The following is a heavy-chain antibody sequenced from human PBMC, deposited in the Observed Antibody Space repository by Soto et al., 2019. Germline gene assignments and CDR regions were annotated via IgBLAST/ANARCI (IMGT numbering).Heavy chain of an antibody. V-gene: IGHV1-18*01. Sequence: ASVKVSCKASGYTFTSYGISWVRQAPGQGLEWMGWISAYNGNTNYAQKLQGRVTMTTDTSTSTAYVELRSLRSDDTAVYYCARDSAGYDFWSGYLTSYNWFDPWGQGTLVTVSS. CDR2: ISAYNGNT. D-gene: IGHD3-3*01. J-gene: IGHJ5*02. CDR1: GYTFTSYG. CDR3: ARDSAGYDFWSGYLTSYNWFDP.